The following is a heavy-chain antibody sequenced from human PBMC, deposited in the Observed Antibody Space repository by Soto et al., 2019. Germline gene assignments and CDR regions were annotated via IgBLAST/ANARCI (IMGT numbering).Heavy chain of an antibody. CDR3: ARDLPPVDY. CDR1: GYTFSSYF. V-gene: IGHV1-18*01. J-gene: IGHJ4*02. Sequence: QVQLVQSVAEVKKPGASVKVSCKASGYTFSSYFISWVRQAPGQGLERMGWISAYNGNTNYAQNLQGRVTMTTDTTTSTDYMELRSLRSDDTAVYYCARDLPPVDYWGQGTLVTVSS. CDR2: ISAYNGNT.